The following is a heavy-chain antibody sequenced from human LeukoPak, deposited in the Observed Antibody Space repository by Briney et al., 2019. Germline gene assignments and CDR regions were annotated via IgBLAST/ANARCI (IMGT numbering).Heavy chain of an antibody. CDR3: ARRPYTSGWYYYFDY. D-gene: IGHD6-19*01. CDR2: IYYSGST. V-gene: IGHV4-59*08. CDR1: GGSISSYY. J-gene: IGHJ4*02. Sequence: SETLSLTCTVSGGSISSYYWSWIRQPPGKGLEWIGYIYYSGSTNYNPSLKSRVTISVDTSKNQFSLKLSSVTAADTAVYYCARRPYTSGWYYYFDYWGQGTLVTVSS.